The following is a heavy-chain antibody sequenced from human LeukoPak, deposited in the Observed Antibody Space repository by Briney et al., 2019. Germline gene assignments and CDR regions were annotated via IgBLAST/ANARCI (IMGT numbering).Heavy chain of an antibody. CDR1: GFTFSSYA. Sequence: GGSPRLSCAASGFTFSSYAMSWVRQAPGKGLEWVSAISGSGGSTDYADSVRGRFIISRDNSKNTLSLHMNSLRAEDTAVYYCAQGSRQWGSYYFDYWGQGTLLTVSS. V-gene: IGHV3-23*01. CDR3: AQGSRQWGSYYFDY. D-gene: IGHD6-19*01. J-gene: IGHJ4*02. CDR2: ISGSGGST.